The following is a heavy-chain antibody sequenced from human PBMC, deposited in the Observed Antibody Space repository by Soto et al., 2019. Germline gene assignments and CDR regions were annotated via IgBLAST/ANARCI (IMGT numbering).Heavy chain of an antibody. CDR3: GGYDPYSCGMDV. Sequence: SGTLSLTCTVSGGSSGSSSYDWGWIRQPPGKGLEWIGSIYYSGSTYYTPSLKSRVTISVATAKNQFSIKLSYVTDADTAVYYCGGYDPYSCGMDVWGQGTTVT. D-gene: IGHD5-12*01. J-gene: IGHJ6*02. CDR2: IYYSGST. V-gene: IGHV4-39*01. CDR1: GGSSGSSSYD.